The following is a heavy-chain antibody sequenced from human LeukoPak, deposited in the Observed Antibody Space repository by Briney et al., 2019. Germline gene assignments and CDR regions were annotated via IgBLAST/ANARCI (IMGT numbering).Heavy chain of an antibody. J-gene: IGHJ4*02. V-gene: IGHV1-2*02. CDR3: ARDRDYGSGVFDY. CDR1: GYTFTGYY. Sequence: ASVKVSFKASGYTFTGYYMHWVRQAPGRGLEWMGWINPNSGGTNYAQKFQGRVTMTRDTSISTAYMELNRLRSDDTAVYYCARDRDYGSGVFDYWGQGTLVTVSS. D-gene: IGHD3-10*01. CDR2: INPNSGGT.